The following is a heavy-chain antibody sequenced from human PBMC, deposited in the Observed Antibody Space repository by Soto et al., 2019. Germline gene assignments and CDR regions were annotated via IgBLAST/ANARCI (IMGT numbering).Heavy chain of an antibody. V-gene: IGHV4-31*03. CDR1: GGSISIGGYY. J-gene: IGHJ4*02. CDR3: ASLYYDFWSGYSPFDY. CDR2: IYYSGST. D-gene: IGHD3-3*01. Sequence: PSETLSLTCTVSGGSISIGGYYWSCIRQHPGKGLEWIGYIYYSGSTYYNPSLKSRVTISVDTSKNQFSLKLSSVTAADTAVYYCASLYYDFWSGYSPFDYWGQGTLVTVSS.